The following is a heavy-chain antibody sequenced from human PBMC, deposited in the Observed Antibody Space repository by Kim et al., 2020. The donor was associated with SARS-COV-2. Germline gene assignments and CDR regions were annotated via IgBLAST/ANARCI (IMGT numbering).Heavy chain of an antibody. CDR3: ASWYFDY. J-gene: IGHJ4*02. CDR1: GDSVSNNSSA. V-gene: IGHV6-1*01. Sequence: SQTLSLTCAISGDSVSNNSSAWHWIRQSPAGGLEWLGKIYYRSEWFHDYGASVRSRITINPDTSKNQFSLQLNSVTPEDTALYYCASWYFDYWGQGTPVT. CDR2: IYYRSEWFH.